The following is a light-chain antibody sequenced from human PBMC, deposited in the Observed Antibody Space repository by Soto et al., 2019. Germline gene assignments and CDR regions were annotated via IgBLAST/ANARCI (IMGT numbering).Light chain of an antibody. V-gene: IGLV2-11*01. Sequence: QSALTQPRSVSGSPGQSVTISCTGTSSDVGGYNYVSWYQQHPGKAPKLMIYEVSKRPSWDPDRFSGSKSGNTASLTISGLQAEDEADYYCCSYAGSYGYVFGTVTKVTVL. CDR3: CSYAGSYGYV. CDR2: EVS. CDR1: SSDVGGYNY. J-gene: IGLJ1*01.